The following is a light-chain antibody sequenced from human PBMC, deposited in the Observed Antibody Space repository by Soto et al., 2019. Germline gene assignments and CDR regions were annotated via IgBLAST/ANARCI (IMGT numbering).Light chain of an antibody. CDR3: QQRSTWPPGFS. J-gene: IGKJ3*01. CDR2: DAS. V-gene: IGKV3-11*01. CDR1: QSVSSY. Sequence: EIVLTQSPATLYLSPGERATLSCRASQSVSSYLAWYQQKPGQAPRLLIYDASNSATGIPARFSGSGSGTDFTLTISSLEPEDFAVYYCQQRSTWPPGFSFGPGTKVDIK.